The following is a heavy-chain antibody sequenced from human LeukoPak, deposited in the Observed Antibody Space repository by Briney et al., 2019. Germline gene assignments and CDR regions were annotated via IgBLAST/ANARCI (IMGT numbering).Heavy chain of an antibody. J-gene: IGHJ4*02. D-gene: IGHD4-11*01. CDR1: GGSIGSSY. V-gene: IGHV4-4*07. CDR3: ARVKLTTVTPHDY. Sequence: SETLSLTCTVSGGSIGSSYWSWIRQPAGKGLEWIGRIYTSGSTYYNPSLKSRVTMSVDTSKNQLSLKLSSVTAADTAVYYCARVKLTTVTPHDYWGQGTLVTVSS. CDR2: IYTSGST.